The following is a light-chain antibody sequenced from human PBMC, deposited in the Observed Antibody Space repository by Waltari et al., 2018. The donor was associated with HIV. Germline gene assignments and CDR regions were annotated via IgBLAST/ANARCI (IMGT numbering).Light chain of an antibody. Sequence: SYELTHPPSVSVSPGQTARITCSGDAFPKQYAYWYQQKPGQAPVVGIYKDSERPSGIPERLSGSSSGTTVTLTISGVQTEDEADYYCQSVDRSRVVFGGGTKLTVL. CDR2: KDS. CDR1: AFPKQY. J-gene: IGLJ2*01. V-gene: IGLV3-25*03. CDR3: QSVDRSRVV.